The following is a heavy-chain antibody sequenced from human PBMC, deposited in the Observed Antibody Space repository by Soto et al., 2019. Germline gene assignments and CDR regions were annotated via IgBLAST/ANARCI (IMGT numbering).Heavy chain of an antibody. Sequence: PGGSLRLSCAASGFTFSNAWMSWVRQAPGKGLEWVGRIKSKTDGGTTDYAAPVKGRFTISRDDSKNTLYLQMNSLKTEDTAVYYCTTTTEYSSGWYYSDYWGQGTLVTVSS. J-gene: IGHJ4*02. CDR1: GFTFSNAW. D-gene: IGHD6-19*01. CDR2: IKSKTDGGTT. V-gene: IGHV3-15*01. CDR3: TTTTEYSSGWYYSDY.